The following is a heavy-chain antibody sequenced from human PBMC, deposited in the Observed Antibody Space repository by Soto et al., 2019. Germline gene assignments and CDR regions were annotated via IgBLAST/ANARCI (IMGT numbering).Heavy chain of an antibody. D-gene: IGHD4-17*01. CDR3: AHVHYVHYDMDV. CDR2: IYWDDDK. Sequence: SGPKLVTQTQTLTLACTSPGFSLSNNGVGVGWIRQPPGKALEWLALIYWDDDKRYSPSLKSRLTITKDTSKNQVVLTMTNMDPVDTATYDCAHVHYVHYDMDVWRKGTTVTVS. CDR1: GFSLSNNGVG. V-gene: IGHV2-5*02. J-gene: IGHJ6*03.